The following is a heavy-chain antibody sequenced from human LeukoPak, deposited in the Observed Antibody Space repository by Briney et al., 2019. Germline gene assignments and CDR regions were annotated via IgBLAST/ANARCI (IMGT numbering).Heavy chain of an antibody. V-gene: IGHV3-23*01. J-gene: IGHJ6*03. Sequence: GGSLRLSCAASGFTFSSYGMSWVRQAPGKGLEWVSAISGSGGSTYYADSVKGRFTISRDNSKNTLYLQMNSLRAEDTAVYYCAKLWGDSSGWYYYYYMDVWGKGTTVTVSS. CDR3: AKLWGDSSGWYYYYYMDV. CDR1: GFTFSSYG. CDR2: ISGSGGST. D-gene: IGHD6-19*01.